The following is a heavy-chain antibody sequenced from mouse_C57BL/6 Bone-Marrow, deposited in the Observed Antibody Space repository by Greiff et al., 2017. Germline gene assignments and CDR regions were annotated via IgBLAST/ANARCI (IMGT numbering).Heavy chain of an antibody. V-gene: IGHV1-80*01. D-gene: IGHD1-1*01. CDR1: GYAFSSYW. CDR3: ARDGDYGSSYVDY. Sequence: VQVVESGAELVKPGASVKISCKASGYAFSSYWMNWVKQRPGKGLEWIGQIYPGDGDTNYNGKFKGKDTLTADKSSSTAYMQLSSLTSEDSAVYFCARDGDYGSSYVDYWGQGTTLTVSS. J-gene: IGHJ2*01. CDR2: IYPGDGDT.